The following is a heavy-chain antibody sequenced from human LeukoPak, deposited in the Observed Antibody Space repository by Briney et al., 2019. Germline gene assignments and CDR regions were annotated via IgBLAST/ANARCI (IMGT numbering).Heavy chain of an antibody. D-gene: IGHD6-25*01. Sequence: PGGSLRLSCAASGFTFSSYGMHWFGQAPGKGLEGVAVIWYDGSNKYYADSVKGRFTISRDNSKNTLYLQMNSLRAEDTAVYYCARDQRYYYYMDVWGKGTTVTVSS. V-gene: IGHV3-33*01. CDR2: IWYDGSNK. CDR3: ARDQRYYYYMDV. J-gene: IGHJ6*03. CDR1: GFTFSSYG.